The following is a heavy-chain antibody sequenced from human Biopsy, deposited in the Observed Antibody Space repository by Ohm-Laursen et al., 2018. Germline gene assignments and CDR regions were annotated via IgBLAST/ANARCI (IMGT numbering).Heavy chain of an antibody. CDR2: MNPDSGNT. Sequence: GASVKVSCKASGYTFTTYGISWVRQATGQGLEWMGWMNPDSGNTGYAQNFQGRVTMTRNTSISTAYMELSSLRSEDTAVYFCARADPPLFYYGSGSSNWFDPWGQGTLVTVSS. CDR3: ARADPPLFYYGSGSSNWFDP. D-gene: IGHD3-10*01. CDR1: GYTFTTYG. V-gene: IGHV1-8*02. J-gene: IGHJ5*02.